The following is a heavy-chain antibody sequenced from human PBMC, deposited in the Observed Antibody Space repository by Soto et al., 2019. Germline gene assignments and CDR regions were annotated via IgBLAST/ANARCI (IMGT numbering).Heavy chain of an antibody. Sequence: SETLSLTCAVYGGSFSGYYWSWIRQPPGKGLEWIGEINHSGSTNYNPSLKSRVTISVDTSKNQFSLKLSSVTAADTAVYYCARMVLWSGYYTRPDAFDIWGQGTMVTVS. D-gene: IGHD3-3*01. V-gene: IGHV4-34*01. CDR2: INHSGST. CDR3: ARMVLWSGYYTRPDAFDI. CDR1: GGSFSGYY. J-gene: IGHJ3*02.